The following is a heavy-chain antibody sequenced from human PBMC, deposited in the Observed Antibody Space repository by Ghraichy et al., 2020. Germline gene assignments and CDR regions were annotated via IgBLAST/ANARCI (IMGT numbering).Heavy chain of an antibody. J-gene: IGHJ4*02. CDR1: GFMFNTYT. CDR3: AREYYDVLTGAVFDS. V-gene: IGHV3-48*02. Sequence: SLRLSCAASGFMFNTYTMNWVRQAPGKGLDWISSISSSTNTIHYAGSVKGRFTVSRDNAKNSLYLQMSSLRDEDTAVYYCAREYYDVLTGAVFDSWGQGTLVTVSS. CDR2: ISSSTNTI. D-gene: IGHD3-9*01.